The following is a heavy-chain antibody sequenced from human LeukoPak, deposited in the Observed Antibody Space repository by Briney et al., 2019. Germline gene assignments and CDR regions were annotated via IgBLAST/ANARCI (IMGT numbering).Heavy chain of an antibody. D-gene: IGHD3-3*01. CDR1: GYTFTSYG. J-gene: IGHJ3*02. CDR2: ISAYNGNT. CDR3: ARDVDFWNGEDAFDI. Sequence: ASVKVSCKASGYTFTSYGISWVRQAPGQGLEWMGWISAYNGNTNYAQKLQGRVTMTTDTSTSTAYMELRSLRSDDTAVYYCARDVDFWNGEDAFDIWGQGTMVTVSS. V-gene: IGHV1-18*01.